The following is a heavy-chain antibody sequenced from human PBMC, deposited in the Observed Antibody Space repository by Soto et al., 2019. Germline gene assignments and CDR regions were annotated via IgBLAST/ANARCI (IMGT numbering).Heavy chain of an antibody. J-gene: IGHJ4*02. V-gene: IGHV3-74*01. Sequence: EVQLVESGGGLVQPGGSLRLSCAASGLIFSNYKMHWVRQAPGKGLVWVSRISTDESVTDYADSVKGRFTVSRDNAKNTLYLQMNSLRAEDTAVYYCARDTDGLHYWGQGTLVTVSS. CDR2: ISTDESVT. CDR1: GLIFSNYK. CDR3: ARDTDGLHY.